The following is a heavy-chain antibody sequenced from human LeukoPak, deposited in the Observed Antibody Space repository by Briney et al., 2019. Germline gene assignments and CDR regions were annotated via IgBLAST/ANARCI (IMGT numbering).Heavy chain of an antibody. J-gene: IGHJ4*02. D-gene: IGHD3-3*01. V-gene: IGHV4-59*01. CDR1: GGSISSYY. Sequence: PSETLSLTCTVSGGSISSYYWSWIRQPPGKGLEWIGYIYYSGSTNYNPSLKSRVTISVVTSKNQFSLKLSSVTAADTAVYYCARYADFWSGYYDYWGQGTLVTVSS. CDR2: IYYSGST. CDR3: ARYADFWSGYYDY.